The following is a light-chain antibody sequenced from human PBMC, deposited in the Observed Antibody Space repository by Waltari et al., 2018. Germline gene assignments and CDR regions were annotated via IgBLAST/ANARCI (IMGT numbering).Light chain of an antibody. CDR2: GAS. J-gene: IGKJ2*01. Sequence: EIVMTQSPATLSVSPGEGATLSCRACQSVSNNLAWYQQTPGQAPRLLLYGASTRATGIPARFSGSGAGTDFTLTISSLQSEDFAVYYCQQYHNWYTFGQGTKLEIK. CDR3: QQYHNWYT. V-gene: IGKV3-15*01. CDR1: QSVSNN.